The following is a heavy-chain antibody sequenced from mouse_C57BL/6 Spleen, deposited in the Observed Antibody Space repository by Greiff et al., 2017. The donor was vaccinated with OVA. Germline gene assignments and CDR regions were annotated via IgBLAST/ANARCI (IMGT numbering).Heavy chain of an antibody. J-gene: IGHJ1*03. CDR1: GFTFSSYG. CDR3: ASSPLDEGYWYFDV. V-gene: IGHV5-6*01. Sequence: VQLKESGGDLVKPGGSLKLSCAASGFTFSSYGMSWVRQTPDKRLEWVATISGGGSYTYYPDSVKGRFTISRDNANNTLYLLMSGLKSEDTAMYYCASSPLDEGYWYFDVWGTGTTVTVSS. D-gene: IGHD6-1*01. CDR2: ISGGGSYT.